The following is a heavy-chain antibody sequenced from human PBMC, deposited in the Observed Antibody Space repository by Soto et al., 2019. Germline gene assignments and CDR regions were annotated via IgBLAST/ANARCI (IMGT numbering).Heavy chain of an antibody. Sequence: QVQLVESGGGVVQPGRSLRLSCAASGFTFSSYAMHWVRQAPGKGLEWVAVISYDGSNKYYADSVKGRFTISRDNSKNTLYLQMNSLRAEDTAVYYCAGQTYYDILTGYYEVNWFDPWGQGTLVTASS. D-gene: IGHD3-9*01. CDR3: AGQTYYDILTGYYEVNWFDP. CDR2: ISYDGSNK. CDR1: GFTFSSYA. J-gene: IGHJ5*02. V-gene: IGHV3-30-3*01.